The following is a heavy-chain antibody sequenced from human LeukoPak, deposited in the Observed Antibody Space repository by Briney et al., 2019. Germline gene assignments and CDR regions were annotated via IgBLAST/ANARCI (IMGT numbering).Heavy chain of an antibody. V-gene: IGHV4-30-2*01. CDR3: ARLGYCSSTSCYTGFNY. J-gene: IGHJ4*02. Sequence: SETLSLTCTVSGGSISSGGYYWSWIRQPPGKGLEWIGYIYHSGSTYYNPSLKSRVTISVDRSKNQFSLKLSSVTAADTAVYYCARLGYCSSTSCYTGFNYWGQGTLVTVSS. D-gene: IGHD2-2*02. CDR1: GGSISSGGYY. CDR2: IYHSGST.